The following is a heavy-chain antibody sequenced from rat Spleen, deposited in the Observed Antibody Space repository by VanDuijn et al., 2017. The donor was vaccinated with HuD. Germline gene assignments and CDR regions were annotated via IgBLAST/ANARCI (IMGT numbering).Heavy chain of an antibody. CDR2: IIYDGSST. CDR1: GFTFSDYY. V-gene: IGHV5-17*01. D-gene: IGHD1-10*01. CDR3: ARRGYNNYFFDY. Sequence: EVQLVESDGGLVQPGRSLKLSCAASGFTFSDYYMAWVRQAPTKGLEWVATIIYDGSSTYYRDSVKGRFTISRDNAKSTPYLRMDSLRSEDTATYYCARRGYNNYFFDYWGQGVMVTVSA. J-gene: IGHJ2*01.